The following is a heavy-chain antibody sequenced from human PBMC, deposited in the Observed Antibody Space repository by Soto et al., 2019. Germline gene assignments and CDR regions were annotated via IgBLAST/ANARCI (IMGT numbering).Heavy chain of an antibody. Sequence: QVQLVQSGAEVKKPGSSVKVSCKASGGTFSSYSISWVRQAPGQGLEWMGRSIPLFRTANYAQKFQGRVTITADESTSTVYMELSSLRSEDTAVYYCARGGQHRKASYYYDMDVWGQGTTVTVSS. CDR1: GGTFSSYS. J-gene: IGHJ6*01. CDR3: ARGGQHRKASYYYDMDV. CDR2: SIPLFRTA. D-gene: IGHD6-13*01. V-gene: IGHV1-69*18.